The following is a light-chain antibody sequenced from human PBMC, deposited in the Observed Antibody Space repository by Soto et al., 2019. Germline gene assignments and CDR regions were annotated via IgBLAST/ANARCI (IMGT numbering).Light chain of an antibody. CDR2: EVS. CDR3: SSYTSSSTWV. J-gene: IGLJ3*02. Sequence: QSALTQPASVSGSPGQSITISCTGTSSDVGGYNYVSWYQQHPGKAPKLMIYEVSNRPSGVSNRFSGSKSGNTASLTISGLQAEYGAYYYCSSYTSSSTWVFGGGTKLTVL. V-gene: IGLV2-14*01. CDR1: SSDVGGYNY.